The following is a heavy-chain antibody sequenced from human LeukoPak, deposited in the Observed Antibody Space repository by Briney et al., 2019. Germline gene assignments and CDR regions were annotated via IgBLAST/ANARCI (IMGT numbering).Heavy chain of an antibody. CDR3: AKDKYSPVRSMSEAAYYFDF. CDR2: IRHDGSDK. V-gene: IGHV3-30*02. CDR1: GFTFSSAG. Sequence: GGSLRLSCAASGFTFSSAGMHWVRQAPGKGLEWVAFIRHDGSDKYYADSVKGRFTISRDNSKNTLYLQMNSLRAEDTAVYHCAKDKYSPVRSMSEAAYYFDFWGPGTLVTVSS. J-gene: IGHJ4*02. D-gene: IGHD6-13*01.